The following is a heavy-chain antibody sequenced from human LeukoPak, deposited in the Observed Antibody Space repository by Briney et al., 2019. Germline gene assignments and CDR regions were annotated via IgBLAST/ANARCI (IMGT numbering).Heavy chain of an antibody. Sequence: ASVKVSCKASGYTFTSYTMSWVRQAPGQGLEWMGWINTHTGNPTYAQGFTGRFVFSLDTSVSTAYLQISSLEAEDTAVYYCARETPAAGGNWFDPWGQGTLVTVSS. CDR1: GYTFTSYT. J-gene: IGHJ5*02. D-gene: IGHD6-25*01. V-gene: IGHV7-4-1*02. CDR2: INTHTGNP. CDR3: ARETPAAGGNWFDP.